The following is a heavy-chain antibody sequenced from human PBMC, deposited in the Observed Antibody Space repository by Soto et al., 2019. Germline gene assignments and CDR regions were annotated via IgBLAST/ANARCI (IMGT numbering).Heavy chain of an antibody. CDR2: IYSGGST. D-gene: IGHD3-3*01. V-gene: IGHV3-53*02. J-gene: IGHJ6*02. CDR1: GFTVSSNY. CDR3: ARGARVTIFGVVSPYYCYGMDV. Sequence: EVQLVETGGGLIQPGGSLRLSCAASGFTVSSNYMSWVRQAPGKGLEWVSVIYSGGSTYYADSVKGRFTISRDNSKNALYLQMNSLRAEDTAVYYCARGARVTIFGVVSPYYCYGMDVWGQGTTVTVSS.